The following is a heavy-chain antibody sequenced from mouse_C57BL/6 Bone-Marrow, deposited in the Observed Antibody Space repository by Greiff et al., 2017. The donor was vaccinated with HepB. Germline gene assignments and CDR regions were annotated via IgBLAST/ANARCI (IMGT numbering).Heavy chain of an antibody. CDR1: GFTFSDYY. V-gene: IGHV5-16*01. D-gene: IGHD3-3*01. Sequence: EVMLVESEGGLVQPGSSMKLSCTASGFTFSDYYMAWVRQVPEKGLEWVANINYDGSSTYYLDSLKSRFIISRDNAKNIIYLQMSSLKSEDTATYYCARGKGTYYFDYWGQGTTLTVSS. CDR2: INYDGSST. J-gene: IGHJ2*01. CDR3: ARGKGTYYFDY.